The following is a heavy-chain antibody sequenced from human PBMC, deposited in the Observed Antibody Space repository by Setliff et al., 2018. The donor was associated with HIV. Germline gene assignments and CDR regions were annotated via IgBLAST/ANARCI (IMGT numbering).Heavy chain of an antibody. J-gene: IGHJ6*03. Sequence: PSETLSLTCAVDGGSVSGYYWSWIRQPPGKGLEWSGEINHSGSTNYNPSLKSRVTISVDTSKNQFSLKLSSVTAADTAVYYCARDRYTWNYGKNYMDVWGKGTTVTVSS. CDR1: GGSVSGYY. D-gene: IGHD1-7*01. CDR3: ARDRYTWNYGKNYMDV. CDR2: INHSGST. V-gene: IGHV4-34*01.